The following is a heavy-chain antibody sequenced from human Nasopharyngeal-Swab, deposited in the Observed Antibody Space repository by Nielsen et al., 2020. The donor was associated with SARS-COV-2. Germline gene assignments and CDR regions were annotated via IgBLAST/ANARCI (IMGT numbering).Heavy chain of an antibody. Sequence: SVKVSCKASGGTFSSYAISWVRQAPGQGLEWMGGIIPIFGTANYAQKFQGRVTITADESTSTAYMELSSLRSEDTAVYYCAREYSYGYKLSFDYYYGMDVWGQGTTVTVSS. CDR3: AREYSYGYKLSFDYYYGMDV. J-gene: IGHJ6*02. CDR1: GGTFSSYA. CDR2: IIPIFGTA. V-gene: IGHV1-69*13. D-gene: IGHD5-18*01.